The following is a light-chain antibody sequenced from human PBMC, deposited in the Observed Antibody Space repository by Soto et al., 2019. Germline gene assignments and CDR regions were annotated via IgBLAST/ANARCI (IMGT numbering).Light chain of an antibody. CDR1: QGIRND. Sequence: DIQMTQCPSSLSASVGDRVTITCRASQGIRNDLGLYQQKPGKAPKRLIYAASSLQSGVPSRFSGSGSGTEFTLTISSLQPEDFAVYYCQQYKNWPLFGQGTRLEIK. V-gene: IGKV1-17*01. CDR3: QQYKNWPL. J-gene: IGKJ5*01. CDR2: AAS.